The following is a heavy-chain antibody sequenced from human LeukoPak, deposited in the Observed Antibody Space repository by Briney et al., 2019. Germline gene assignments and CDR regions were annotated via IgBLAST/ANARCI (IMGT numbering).Heavy chain of an antibody. V-gene: IGHV5-51*01. CDR1: GYTFTNYW. Sequence: GESLKISCKGSGYTFTNYWTGWVRQMPGKGLEFMGIIYPGDSDTRYSPSFQGQVTISVDKSINTAYLQWSSLKASDSAMYYCARLTGAKNQGAFDIWGQGTMVTVSS. J-gene: IGHJ3*02. D-gene: IGHD1-14*01. CDR3: ARLTGAKNQGAFDI. CDR2: IYPGDSDT.